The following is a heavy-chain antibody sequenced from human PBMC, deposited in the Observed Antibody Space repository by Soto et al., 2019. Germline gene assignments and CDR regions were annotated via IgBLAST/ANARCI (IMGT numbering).Heavy chain of an antibody. CDR2: IYYSGST. V-gene: IGHV4-59*01. J-gene: IGHJ4*02. Sequence: ETLSLTCTVSGGSISSYYWSWIRQPPGKGLEWIGYIYYSGSTNYNPSLKSRVTISVDTSKNQFSLKLSSVTAADTAVYYCAGGATYYDFWSLDYWGQGTLVTVSS. CDR3: AGGATYYDFWSLDY. CDR1: GGSISSYY. D-gene: IGHD3-3*01.